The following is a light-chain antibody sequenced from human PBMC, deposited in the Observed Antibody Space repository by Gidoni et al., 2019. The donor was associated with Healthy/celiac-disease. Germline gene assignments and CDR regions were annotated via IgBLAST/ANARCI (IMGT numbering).Light chain of an antibody. V-gene: IGKV3-20*01. CDR2: GAS. J-gene: IGKJ1*01. CDR1: QSVSSSY. CDR3: QQYGSSLWT. Sequence: EIVLTQSPGTLSLSPGERATLSCRASQSVSSSYLAWYQQKPGPAPRLRIYGASSRATGIPARFSGSGSGTAFTLTISRLEPEDFAVYYCQQYGSSLWTFGQGTKVEIK.